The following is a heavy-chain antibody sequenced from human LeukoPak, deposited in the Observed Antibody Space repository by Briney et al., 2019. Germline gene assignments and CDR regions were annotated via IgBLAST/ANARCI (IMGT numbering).Heavy chain of an antibody. V-gene: IGHV3-53*01. CDR2: IYSGDTT. Sequence: GGSLRLSCAASGFTVSSNYMSLVRQAPGKGLEWVSIIYSGDTTYYAGSVEGRFTISRDNSKNMVYLQMNSLRAEDTAVYYFFRQKTAYDIDYWGQGTLVTVSS. J-gene: IGHJ4*02. CDR3: FRQKTAYDIDY. D-gene: IGHD3-9*01. CDR1: GFTVSSNY.